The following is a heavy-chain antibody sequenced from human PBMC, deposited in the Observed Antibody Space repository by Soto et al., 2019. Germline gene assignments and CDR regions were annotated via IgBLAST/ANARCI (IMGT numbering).Heavy chain of an antibody. CDR2: IYSGGST. J-gene: IGHJ5*02. Sequence: EVQLVESGGGLVQPGGSLRLSCAASGFTVSSNYMSWVRQAPGKGLEWVSVIYSGGSTYYADSVKGRFTISRDNSKNKLYLQMNSLRAEDTAVYYCARGRIAAAGTYWFDPWGQGTLVTVSS. CDR3: ARGRIAAAGTYWFDP. V-gene: IGHV3-66*01. CDR1: GFTVSSNY. D-gene: IGHD6-13*01.